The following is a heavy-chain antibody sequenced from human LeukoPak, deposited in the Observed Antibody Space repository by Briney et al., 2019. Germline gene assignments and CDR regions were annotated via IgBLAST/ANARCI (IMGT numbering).Heavy chain of an antibody. V-gene: IGHV5-51*01. CDR2: IYPGHSDT. CDR1: GSRFTSYW. D-gene: IGHD3-10*01. Sequence: GGPLEISGKGAGSRFTSYWIGWGRRLPGKGLEGMGIIYPGHSDTRYIPSFQGHVTISADTSITTAYLQSSTLKASDTAMYYCARHNYYRSRSYLYYYGMDVWGQGTPVTVSS. CDR3: ARHNYYRSRSYLYYYGMDV. J-gene: IGHJ6*02.